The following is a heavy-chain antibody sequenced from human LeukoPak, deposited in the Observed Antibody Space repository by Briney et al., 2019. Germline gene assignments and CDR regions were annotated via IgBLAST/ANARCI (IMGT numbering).Heavy chain of an antibody. CDR3: AKGVVVTAPLDY. CDR1: GFIFSSYA. Sequence: GGSLRLSCAASGFIFSSYAMSWVRQAPGKGLEWVSTIIGSGGTTFNADSMKGRFTISRDNSKNTLYLQMNSLRAEDTAVYYCAKGVVVTAPLDYWGQGTLVIVSS. CDR2: IIGSGGTT. D-gene: IGHD2-21*02. V-gene: IGHV3-23*01. J-gene: IGHJ4*02.